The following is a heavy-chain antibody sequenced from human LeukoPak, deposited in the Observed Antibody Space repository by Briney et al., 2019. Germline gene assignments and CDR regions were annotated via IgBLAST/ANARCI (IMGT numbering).Heavy chain of an antibody. D-gene: IGHD6-19*01. CDR3: ARGAWSVAGTLSY. V-gene: IGHV1-2*02. Sequence: ASVKVSCKASGYTFTGYYMHWVRQAPGQGLEWVGWINPNSGGTNYAQKFQGRVTMTRDTSISTAYMELSRLRSDDTAVYYCARGAWSVAGTLSYWGQGTLVTVSS. J-gene: IGHJ4*02. CDR1: GYTFTGYY. CDR2: INPNSGGT.